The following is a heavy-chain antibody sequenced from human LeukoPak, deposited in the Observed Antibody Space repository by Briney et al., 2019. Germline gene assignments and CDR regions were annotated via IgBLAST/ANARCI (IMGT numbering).Heavy chain of an antibody. CDR3: ARGDRTSITMVRGVILNRYKYNWFDP. D-gene: IGHD3-10*01. Sequence: KTSETLSLTCAVYGGSFSGYYWSWIRQPPGKGLEWLGEINHSGSTNYNPSLKSRVTISVDTSKNQFSLKLSSVTAADTAVYYCARGDRTSITMVRGVILNRYKYNWFDPWGQGTLVTVSS. CDR2: INHSGST. J-gene: IGHJ5*02. V-gene: IGHV4-34*01. CDR1: GGSFSGYY.